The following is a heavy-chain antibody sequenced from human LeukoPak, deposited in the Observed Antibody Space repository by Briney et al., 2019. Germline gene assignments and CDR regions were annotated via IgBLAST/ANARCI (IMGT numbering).Heavy chain of an antibody. V-gene: IGHV5-10-1*01. D-gene: IGHD2-2*01. CDR3: ARHASSVSLDY. CDR1: GYSFTSYW. CDR2: IDPSDSYS. Sequence: GESLKISCKGSGYSFTSYWITWVRQIPGKGLEWLGRIDPSDSYSDYSPSFQGHVTISAAKSISTVYLHWSSLRASDTAMYYCARHASSVSLDYWGQGTLVTVSS. J-gene: IGHJ4*02.